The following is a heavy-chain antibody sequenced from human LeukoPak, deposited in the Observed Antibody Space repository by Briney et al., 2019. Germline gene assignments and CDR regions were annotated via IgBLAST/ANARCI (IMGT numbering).Heavy chain of an antibody. V-gene: IGHV4-59*01. D-gene: IGHD3-3*01. CDR3: ARNNDVWSGYFDS. CDR2: VYYSGST. CDR1: GGSISIYH. Sequence: PSETLSLTCNTSGGSISIYHWNWIRQPPGKGLEWIGSVYYSGSTNYNPSLKSRVTISVDTFKNHFSLMLTSVTAADTAVYYCARNNDVWSGYFDSWGQGTRVTVSS. J-gene: IGHJ4*02.